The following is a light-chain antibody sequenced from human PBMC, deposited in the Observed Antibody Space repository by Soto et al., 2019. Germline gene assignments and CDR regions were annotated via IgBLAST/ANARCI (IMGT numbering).Light chain of an antibody. CDR3: QQYGSSGT. Sequence: EIVFTPSPGPLSLSPGERATLSCRASQSVSNNYLAWYQQKPGQAPRLLIYGASNRATGIPDRSSGSGSGTDFTLTISRLEPEDFAVYYCQQYGSSGTFGQGTKVDIK. CDR2: GAS. CDR1: QSVSNNY. V-gene: IGKV3-20*01. J-gene: IGKJ1*01.